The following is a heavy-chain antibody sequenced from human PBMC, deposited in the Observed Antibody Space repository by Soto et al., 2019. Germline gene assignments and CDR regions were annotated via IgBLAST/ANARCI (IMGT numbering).Heavy chain of an antibody. CDR3: AKTSLHSSGWYFDY. Sequence: QVQLVESGGGVVQPGRSLRLSCAASGFTFSSYGMHWVRQAPGKGLEWVAVISYDGSNKYYADSVKGRFTISRDNSKITLYLQMNSLRAEDTAVYYCAKTSLHSSGWYFDYWGQGTLVTVSS. D-gene: IGHD6-19*01. CDR2: ISYDGSNK. J-gene: IGHJ4*02. CDR1: GFTFSSYG. V-gene: IGHV3-30*18.